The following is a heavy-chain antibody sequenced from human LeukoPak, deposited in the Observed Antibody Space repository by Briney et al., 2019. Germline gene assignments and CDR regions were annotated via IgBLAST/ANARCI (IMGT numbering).Heavy chain of an antibody. CDR3: ARKVGGEYPFDY. V-gene: IGHV1-46*01. Sequence: GASVKVSCKASGYTFTYYFMHCVRQAPGQGLECMGMINPSGGSTNYAQKFLGRVTETMDTSTNTLYMELSSLRSEDTAVYYCARKVGGEYPFDYWGQGTMVTVSP. CDR2: INPSGGST. CDR1: GYTFTYYF. D-gene: IGHD4-17*01. J-gene: IGHJ4*02.